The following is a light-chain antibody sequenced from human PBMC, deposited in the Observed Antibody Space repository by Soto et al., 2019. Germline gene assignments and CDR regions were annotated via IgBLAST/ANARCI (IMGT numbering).Light chain of an antibody. J-gene: IGKJ1*01. CDR2: GGS. CDR3: QQYGSSGT. Sequence: IGWTHYPGTLSLSPGERATLSFRASQSVSSNHLAWYQQKPGQAPRLLIYGGSTRATGIPVRFSGSGSGTDFTLTISRLEPEDFGVYYCQQYGSSGTFGQGTNVDI. V-gene: IGKV3-20*01. CDR1: QSVSSNH.